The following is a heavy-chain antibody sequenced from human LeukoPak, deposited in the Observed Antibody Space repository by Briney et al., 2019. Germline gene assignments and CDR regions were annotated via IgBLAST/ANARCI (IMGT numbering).Heavy chain of an antibody. CDR2: ISGSGGST. CDR3: AKGDYYYGSGSENTKPYYFDY. J-gene: IGHJ4*02. CDR1: GFTFSYFW. Sequence: GGSLRLSCAASGFTFSYFWMSWVRQAPGKGLEWVSAISGSGGSTYYADSVKGRFTISRDNSKNTLYLQMNSLRAEDTAVYYCAKGDYYYGSGSENTKPYYFDYWGQGTLVTVSS. V-gene: IGHV3-23*01. D-gene: IGHD3-10*01.